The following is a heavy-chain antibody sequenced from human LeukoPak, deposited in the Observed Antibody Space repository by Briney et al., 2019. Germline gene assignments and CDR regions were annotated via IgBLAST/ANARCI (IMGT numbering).Heavy chain of an antibody. CDR1: GGSFSGYY. CDR3: ATQQGGTPAY. D-gene: IGHD3-16*01. Sequence: SETLSLTCAVYGGSFSGYYWSWIRQPPGKGLEWIGEINHSGSTNYNPSLKSRVTISVDTSKNQFSLKLSSVTAADTAVYYCATQQGGTPAYGGQGTLVTVPS. V-gene: IGHV4-34*01. J-gene: IGHJ4*02. CDR2: INHSGST.